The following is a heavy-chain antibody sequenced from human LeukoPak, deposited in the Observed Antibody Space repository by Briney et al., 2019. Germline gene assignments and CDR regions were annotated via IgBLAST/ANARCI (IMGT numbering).Heavy chain of an antibody. CDR3: ARDLSTGFQWELHY. V-gene: IGHV3-30*02. CDR2: TRSDETKK. D-gene: IGHD1-26*01. J-gene: IGHJ4*02. Sequence: GGSLRLSCAASGFTFSTYGMHWVRQAPGKGLEWVAFTRSDETKKNYADSVKGRFTISRDNSKNTLYLQMNSLRAEDTAVYYCARDLSTGFQWELHYWGQGTLVTVSS. CDR1: GFTFSTYG.